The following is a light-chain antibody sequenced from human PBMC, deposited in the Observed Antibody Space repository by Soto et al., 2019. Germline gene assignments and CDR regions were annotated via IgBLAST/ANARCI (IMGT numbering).Light chain of an antibody. Sequence: IVLTQSPATLSLSPGERATLSCRASQSVSSCLTWYQQKPAQAPRLLIYDASNRATGIPARFSGSGSGTALTPTRSGPDREDCVFYYTQSRSTLITLG. V-gene: IGKV3-11*01. CDR2: DAS. CDR3: QSRSTLIT. CDR1: QSVSSC. J-gene: IGKJ4*02.